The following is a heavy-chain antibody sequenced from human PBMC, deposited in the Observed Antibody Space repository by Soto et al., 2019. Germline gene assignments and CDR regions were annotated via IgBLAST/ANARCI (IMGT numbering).Heavy chain of an antibody. CDR3: ARRHSTPPYYGMDV. CDR2: IYPGGSDT. V-gene: IGHV5-51*01. J-gene: IGHJ6*02. D-gene: IGHD2-2*01. CDR1: GYXFTSYL. Sequence: PXEXLKIYCKCSGYXFTSYLIVWVRHMPGKGPEWIGIIYPGGSDTRYSPSFQGKVTISADKSISTAYLQWSRLKTSETAMYYCARRHSTPPYYGMDVWGQGTTVTVS.